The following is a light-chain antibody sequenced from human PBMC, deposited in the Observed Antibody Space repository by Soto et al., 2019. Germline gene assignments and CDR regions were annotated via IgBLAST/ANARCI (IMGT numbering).Light chain of an antibody. CDR3: TSYTSDNRNYV. CDR2: EVS. CDR1: SSDVGAYTS. J-gene: IGLJ1*01. Sequence: QSALTQPASVSGSSGQSITISCTGTSSDVGAYTSVSWYQQHPGKAPKLMIYEVSNRPSGVSNRFSGSKSANTASLTISGLQADDEAHYYCTSYTSDNRNYVFGTGTKLTVL. V-gene: IGLV2-14*01.